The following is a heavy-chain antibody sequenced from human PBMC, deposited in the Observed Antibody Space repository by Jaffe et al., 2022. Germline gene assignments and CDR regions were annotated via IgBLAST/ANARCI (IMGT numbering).Heavy chain of an antibody. J-gene: IGHJ4*02. CDR1: GGSISSYY. Sequence: QVQLQESGPGLVKPSETLSLTCTVSGGSISSYYWSWIRQPPGKGLEWIGYIYYSGSTNYNPSLKSRVTISVDTSKNQFSLKLSSVTAADTAVYYCAREGDYVWGSYRPGYYFDYWGQGTLVTVSS. CDR3: AREGDYVWGSYRPGYYFDY. V-gene: IGHV4-59*01. CDR2: IYYSGST. D-gene: IGHD3-16*02.